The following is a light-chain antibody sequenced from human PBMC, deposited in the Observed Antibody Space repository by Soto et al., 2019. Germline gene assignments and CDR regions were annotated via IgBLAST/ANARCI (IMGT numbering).Light chain of an antibody. CDR2: DVS. J-gene: IGLJ2*01. CDR1: SSDVGGYNY. CDR3: CSYAGSYGEV. Sequence: QSALTQPRSVSGSPGQSVTISCTGTSSDVGGYNYVSWYQQHPGKAPKLMIYDVSKRPSGVPDRFSGSKSGNTASLTISGIQAEDEADYYCCSYAGSYGEVFGGGTKVTVL. V-gene: IGLV2-11*01.